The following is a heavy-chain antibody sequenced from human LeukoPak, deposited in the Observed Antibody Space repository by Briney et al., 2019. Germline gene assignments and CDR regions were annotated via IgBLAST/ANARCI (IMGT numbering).Heavy chain of an antibody. J-gene: IGHJ4*02. CDR2: IKSKTDGGTT. CDR3: TTGTYYYAGNDY. D-gene: IGHD3-10*01. CDR1: GFTFSNAW. Sequence: GGSLRLSCAASGFTFSNAWMSWVRQAPGKGLEWVGRIKSKTDGGTTDYAAPVKGRFIISRDDSKNTLYLQMNSLKTEDTAVYYCTTGTYYYAGNDYWGQGTLVTVSS. V-gene: IGHV3-15*01.